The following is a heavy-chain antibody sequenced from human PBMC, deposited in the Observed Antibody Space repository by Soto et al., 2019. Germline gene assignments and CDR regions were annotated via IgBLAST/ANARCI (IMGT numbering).Heavy chain of an antibody. CDR2: IIPIFGTA. D-gene: IGHD2-15*01. CDR1: GGTFSSYA. J-gene: IGHJ4*02. Sequence: QVQLVQSGAEVKKPGSSVKVSCKASGGTFSSYAISWVRQAPGQGLEWMGGIIPIFGTANYAQKFQGRVTITADEPTSTAYMELSSVRSEDTAVYYCARGLLGYCSGGSCYPYYFDYWGQGTLVTVSS. V-gene: IGHV1-69*01. CDR3: ARGLLGYCSGGSCYPYYFDY.